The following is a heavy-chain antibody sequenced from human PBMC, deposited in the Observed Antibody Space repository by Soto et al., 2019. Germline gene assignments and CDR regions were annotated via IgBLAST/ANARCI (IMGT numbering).Heavy chain of an antibody. CDR1: GGSISSSNW. V-gene: IGHV4-4*02. CDR3: VFAANAEVDY. Sequence: PSETLPLTCVVSGGSISSSNWRSWVRQPPGKGLEWIGGIYHSGTTNYSPSLKSRVIISAEMSKNHFSLTLTSVTAADMAVYYCVFAANAEVDYWGQGTPVTVS. CDR2: IYHSGTT. J-gene: IGHJ4*02. D-gene: IGHD6-13*01.